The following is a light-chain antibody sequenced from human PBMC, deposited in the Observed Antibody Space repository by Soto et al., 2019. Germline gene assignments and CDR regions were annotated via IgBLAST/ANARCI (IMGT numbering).Light chain of an antibody. CDR3: QHYGNSLWT. CDR1: QSLLHSNGYNY. Sequence: EIVMTQAPVSLPVSPGEPASISCRSSQSLLHSNGYNYLDWYLQKPGQSPQLLIFLGSNRASGVPDRFRGSGSGTDFTLKISRLEPEDFEVYFCQHYGNSLWTLGQGTKVDIK. J-gene: IGKJ1*01. V-gene: IGKV2-28*01. CDR2: LGS.